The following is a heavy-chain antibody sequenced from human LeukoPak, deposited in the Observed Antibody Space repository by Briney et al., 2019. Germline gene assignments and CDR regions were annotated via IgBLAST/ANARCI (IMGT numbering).Heavy chain of an antibody. CDR2: IYHTGST. V-gene: IGHV4-38-2*02. CDR3: ARNSHCSGGSCYETLFDY. CDR1: GYSISSGYY. Sequence: SETLSLTCTVSGYSISSGYYWVWIRQPPGKGLEWIGSIYHTGSTSYYPPLKSRVTISIDTSKNQFSLKLSSVTAADTAVYYCARNSHCSGGSCYETLFDYWGQGTLVTVSS. J-gene: IGHJ4*02. D-gene: IGHD2-15*01.